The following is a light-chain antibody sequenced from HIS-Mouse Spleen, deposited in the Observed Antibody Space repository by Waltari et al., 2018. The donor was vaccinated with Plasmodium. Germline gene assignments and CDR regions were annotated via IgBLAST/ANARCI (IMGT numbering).Light chain of an antibody. CDR3: LQDYNYPYT. CDR2: AAS. J-gene: IGKJ2*01. V-gene: IGKV1-6*01. Sequence: AIQMTQSPSSLSASVGDRVTITCRASQGIRNDLGWYQQKPGKAPKLLNAAASRLQSGVPSRFSGSGSGTDFTLTISSLQPEDFATYYCLQDYNYPYTFGQGTKLEIK. CDR1: QGIRND.